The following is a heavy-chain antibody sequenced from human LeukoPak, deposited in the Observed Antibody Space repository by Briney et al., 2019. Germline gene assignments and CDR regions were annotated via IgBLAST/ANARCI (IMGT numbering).Heavy chain of an antibody. J-gene: IGHJ4*02. CDR3: ARIGSGWSRFFDS. Sequence: PSETLSLTCSVSGGSISTYHWSWIRQPPGKGLERIGYIHYSGSTNYNSSLQSRVTISVDTSKNQFSLKLTSVTAADTAVYYCARIGSGWSRFFDSWGQGTLVTVSS. D-gene: IGHD6-13*01. V-gene: IGHV4-59*01. CDR2: IHYSGST. CDR1: GGSISTYH.